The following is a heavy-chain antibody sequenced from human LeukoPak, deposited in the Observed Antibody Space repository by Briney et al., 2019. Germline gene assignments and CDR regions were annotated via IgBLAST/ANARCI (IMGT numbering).Heavy chain of an antibody. CDR3: ARDLYYDSSGDFY. D-gene: IGHD3-22*01. CDR1: GYTFTGYY. V-gene: IGHV1-2*02. CDR2: INPNSGGT. Sequence: ASVKVSCKASGYTFTGYYMHWVRQAPGQGLEWMGWINPNSGGTNYAQKFQGRVTMTRDTSISTAYMELSRLRSDDTAVYYCARDLYYDSSGDFYWGQGELFTVSS. J-gene: IGHJ4*02.